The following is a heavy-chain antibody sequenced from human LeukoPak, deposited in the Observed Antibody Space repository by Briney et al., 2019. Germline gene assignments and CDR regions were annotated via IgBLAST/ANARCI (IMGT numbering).Heavy chain of an antibody. D-gene: IGHD6-13*01. Sequence: VASVKVSCKASGGTFSSYAISWVRQAPGQGLEWMGGIIPIFGTANYAQKFQGRVTITADESTSTGYMELSSLRSEDTAVYYCARGRASSWYWKGNWFDPWGQGTLVTVSS. V-gene: IGHV1-69*01. CDR2: IIPIFGTA. CDR1: GGTFSSYA. J-gene: IGHJ5*02. CDR3: ARGRASSWYWKGNWFDP.